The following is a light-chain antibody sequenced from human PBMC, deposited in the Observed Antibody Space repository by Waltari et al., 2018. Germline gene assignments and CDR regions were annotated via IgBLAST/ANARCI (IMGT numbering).Light chain of an antibody. J-gene: IGKJ2*01. Sequence: EIVMTQSPASLSVSPGDRATPTCRASESIDRRVAWYQQRPGQAPRLLIFGATIRASGVPDRISGSGSGTEFTLTISSLQSDDFGLYYCQQYHIWPPYTFAQGTRLDI. CDR3: QQYHIWPPYT. CDR2: GAT. CDR1: ESIDRR. V-gene: IGKV3-15*01.